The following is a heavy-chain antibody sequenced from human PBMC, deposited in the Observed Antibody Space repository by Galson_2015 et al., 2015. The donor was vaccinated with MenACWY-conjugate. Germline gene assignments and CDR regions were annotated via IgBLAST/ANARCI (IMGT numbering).Heavy chain of an antibody. D-gene: IGHD6-13*01. CDR3: ARERIEAGFYS. CDR1: EFTFNRYW. CDR2: INQSGNEK. J-gene: IGHJ5*01. Sequence: SLRLSCAASEFTFNRYWMNWVRQAPGKGLEWVANINQSGNEKNYVDSMKGRFTISRDNAKNSVCLQMNSLRVDDTAVYYCARERIEAGFYSWGPGTLVTVSS. V-gene: IGHV3-7*03.